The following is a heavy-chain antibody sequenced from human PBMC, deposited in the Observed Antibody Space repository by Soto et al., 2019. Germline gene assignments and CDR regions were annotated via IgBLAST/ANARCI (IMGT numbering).Heavy chain of an antibody. J-gene: IGHJ5*02. V-gene: IGHV3-30*18. CDR2: ISYDGSNK. D-gene: IGHD6-19*01. CDR3: AKDHRRIAVAAPLGP. CDR1: GFTFSSYG. Sequence: QVQLVESGGGVVQPGRSLRLSCAASGFTFSSYGMHWVRQAPGKGLEWVAVISYDGSNKYYADSVKGRFTISRDNSKNTLYLQMNSLRAEDTAVYYCAKDHRRIAVAAPLGPWGQGTLDTVSS.